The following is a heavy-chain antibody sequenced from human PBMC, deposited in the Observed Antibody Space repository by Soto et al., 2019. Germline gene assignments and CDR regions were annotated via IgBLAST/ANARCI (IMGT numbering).Heavy chain of an antibody. J-gene: IGHJ3*01. D-gene: IGHD3-22*01. CDR1: GASISSSY. CDR3: ARGYYDSRGQSNTFDV. CDR2: VHYSGGT. V-gene: IGHV4-59*01. Sequence: KPSETLSLTCTVSGASISSSYWSWIRQSPGKGLEWIGYVHYSGGTKDNPSPNGRVSLSIDTSKNQFSLKLSSVAAADTAVYYCARGYYDSRGQSNTFDVWGQGTMVTVSS.